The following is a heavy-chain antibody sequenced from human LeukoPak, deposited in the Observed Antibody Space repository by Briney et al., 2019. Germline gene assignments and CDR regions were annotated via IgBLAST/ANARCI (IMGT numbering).Heavy chain of an antibody. V-gene: IGHV3-74*01. J-gene: IGHJ4*02. CDR3: VRDMYGPRDY. CDR1: GFTFSSYW. D-gene: IGHD2-8*01. CDR2: IKTDGSYT. Sequence: GGFLRLSCAASGFTFSSYWMHWARQARGKGLVWVSRIKTDGSYTSYADSVKGRFTISRDNAKNTLYLQMNSLSAEDTAVYYCVRDMYGPRDYWGQGTLVTVSS.